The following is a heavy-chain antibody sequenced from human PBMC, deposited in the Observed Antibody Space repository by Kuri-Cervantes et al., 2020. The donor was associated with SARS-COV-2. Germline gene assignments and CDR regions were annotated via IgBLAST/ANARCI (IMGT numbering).Heavy chain of an antibody. D-gene: IGHD3-10*01. Sequence: SVKVSCKASGGTFNNQCISWVRQAPGQGLEWMGGIIPMFGTVKYAQKFQGRLTVTADDSTSIAYMELSSLSSDDTAVYYCARGMVRGVIQYYYYGMDVWGQGTTVTVSS. J-gene: IGHJ6*02. CDR1: GGTFNNQC. CDR3: ARGMVRGVIQYYYYGMDV. CDR2: IIPMFGTV. V-gene: IGHV1-69*13.